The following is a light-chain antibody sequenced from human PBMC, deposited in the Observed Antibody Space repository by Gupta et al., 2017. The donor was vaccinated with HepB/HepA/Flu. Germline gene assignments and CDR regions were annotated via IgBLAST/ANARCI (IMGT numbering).Light chain of an antibody. J-gene: IGLJ1*01. CDR2: DVS. V-gene: IGLV2-14*03. Sequence: QSALPQPASVSGSPGQPITISCTVTSSDVGGYNYVSWYQQHPGKAPKLMICDVSNRPSGVSNRFSGSKSGNTASLTISGLQAEDEADYYCNSYTSSSTFVFGTGTKVTVL. CDR1: SSDVGGYNY. CDR3: NSYTSSSTFV.